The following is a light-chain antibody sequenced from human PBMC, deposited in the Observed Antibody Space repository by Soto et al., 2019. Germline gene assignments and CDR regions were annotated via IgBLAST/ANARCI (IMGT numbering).Light chain of an antibody. J-gene: IGKJ1*01. Sequence: DIQMTQSPSTLSASVGDRVTITCRASQSISSWLAWYQQKPGKAPKVLIYDASSLESGVPSRFSGSGSGTEYALTISSQQPADFVTYDCQQHNSYPWKFGQVTNLYIK. V-gene: IGKV1-5*01. CDR1: QSISSW. CDR2: DAS. CDR3: QQHNSYPWK.